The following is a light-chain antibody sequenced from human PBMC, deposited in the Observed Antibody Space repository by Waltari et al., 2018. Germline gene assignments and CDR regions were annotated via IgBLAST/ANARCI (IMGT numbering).Light chain of an antibody. J-gene: IGLJ3*02. CDR3: QTGGHGTWV. Sequence: QLALTQSPSASASLGASVKLTCTLNSGHSSNVVAWLQQQPEKGPRYLRKVNRAGSPSKGEGIPDPVSGSGSGAERYLTISSLQSEDEADYYCQTGGHGTWVFGGGSKLTVL. CDR2: VNRAGSP. CDR1: SGHSSNV. V-gene: IGLV4-69*02.